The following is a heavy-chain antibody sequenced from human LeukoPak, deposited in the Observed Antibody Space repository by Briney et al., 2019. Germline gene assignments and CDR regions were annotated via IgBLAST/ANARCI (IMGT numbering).Heavy chain of an antibody. CDR1: GASVGRVSSY. Sequence: PSATLSLTCTVSGASVGRVSSYWTWLRQPPGKGLERIVYVYHTGGTKYTPSLKSRVTISLDTPKNQFSLRLSSVTAADTAVYYCARDSRHPYYYGLDVWGQGTTVTVSS. V-gene: IGHV4-61*01. CDR3: ARDSRHPYYYGLDV. J-gene: IGHJ6*01. CDR2: VYHTGGT.